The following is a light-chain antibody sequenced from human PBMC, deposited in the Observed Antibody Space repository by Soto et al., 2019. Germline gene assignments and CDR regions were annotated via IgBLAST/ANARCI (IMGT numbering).Light chain of an antibody. CDR1: RSDIGGYNY. CDR3: RSYTSSSTYV. J-gene: IGLJ1*01. V-gene: IGLV2-14*01. CDR2: EVN. Sequence: QSVLTQPASMSGSPGQSITISCSGTRSDIGGYNYVSWYQHHPGKAPKLMIYEVNTRPSGVSDRFSGSKSGNTASPTISGLQAEDEADYYCRSYTSSSTYVFGSGTKVTV.